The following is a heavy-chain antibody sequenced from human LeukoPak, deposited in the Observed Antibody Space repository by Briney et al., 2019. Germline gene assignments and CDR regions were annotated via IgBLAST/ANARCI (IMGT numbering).Heavy chain of an antibody. CDR2: INPSGGST. J-gene: IGHJ3*02. CDR1: GYTFTSYY. CDR3: ARAAKVGATRNAFDI. Sequence: ASVKVSCKASGYTFTSYYMHWVRQAPGQGLEWMGIINPSGGSTSYAQKFQGRVTMTRDTSTSTVYMEPSSLRSEDTAVYYCARAAKVGATRNAFDIWGQGTMVTVSS. D-gene: IGHD1-26*01. V-gene: IGHV1-46*03.